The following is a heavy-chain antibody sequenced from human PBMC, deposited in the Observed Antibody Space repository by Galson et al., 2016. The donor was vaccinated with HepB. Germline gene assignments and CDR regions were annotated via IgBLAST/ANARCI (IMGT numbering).Heavy chain of an antibody. V-gene: IGHV3-43*01. CDR2: ISWDGRSP. CDR3: GKDWGSLWESSGKGMDV. D-gene: IGHD3-10*01. J-gene: IGHJ6*02. CDR1: GFTFDDYT. Sequence: SLRLSCAASGFTFDDYTMHWVRQVPGKGLEWVALISWDGRSPDYSDSVRGRFTISRDNRPNFLYLQMNSLTTEDTALYYCGKDWGSLWESSGKGMDVWGQGTSVIGSS.